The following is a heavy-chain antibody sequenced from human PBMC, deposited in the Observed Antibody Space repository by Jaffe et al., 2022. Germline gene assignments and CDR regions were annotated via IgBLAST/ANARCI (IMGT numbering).Heavy chain of an antibody. CDR1: GFSLSTSGVG. D-gene: IGHD2-2*02. J-gene: IGHJ3*02. V-gene: IGHV2-5*02. CDR3: AHTYCSSTSCYKRAFDI. Sequence: QITLKESGPTLVKPTQTLTLTCTFSGFSLSTSGVGVGWIRQPPGKALEWLALIYWDDDKRYSPSLKSRLTITKDTSKNQVVLTMTNMDPVDTATYYCAHTYCSSTSCYKRAFDIWGQGTMVTVSS. CDR2: IYWDDDK.